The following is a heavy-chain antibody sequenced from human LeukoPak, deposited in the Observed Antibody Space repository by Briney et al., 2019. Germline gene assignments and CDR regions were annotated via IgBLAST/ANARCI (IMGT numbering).Heavy chain of an antibody. J-gene: IGHJ4*02. V-gene: IGHV3-74*01. Sequence: GGSLRLSCAASGFTFRNYWMHWVRQAPGKGLVWVSRISRDGAPKHYAGSVKGRFTISRDNAKKMVYLQMYSLRTEDTSVFYCVRLLDIDYWGEGTLVTVSS. CDR2: ISRDGAPK. D-gene: IGHD1-1*01. CDR3: VRLLDIDY. CDR1: GFTFRNYW.